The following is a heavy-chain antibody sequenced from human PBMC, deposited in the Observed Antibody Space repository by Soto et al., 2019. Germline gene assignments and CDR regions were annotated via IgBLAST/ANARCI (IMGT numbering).Heavy chain of an antibody. D-gene: IGHD5-12*01. CDR2: IIPIFGTA. V-gene: IGHV1-69*13. Sequence: SVKVSCKASGGTFSSYAISWVRQAPGQGLEWMGGIIPIFGTANYAQKFQGRVTITADESTSRAYMELSSLRSEDTAVYYCARDRGYSGYVHDAFDIWGQGTMVTV. CDR3: ARDRGYSGYVHDAFDI. CDR1: GGTFSSYA. J-gene: IGHJ3*02.